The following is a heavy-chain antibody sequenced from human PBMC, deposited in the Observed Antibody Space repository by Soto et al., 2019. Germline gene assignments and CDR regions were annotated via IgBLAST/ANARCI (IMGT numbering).Heavy chain of an antibody. CDR1: GGSISSSSYY. D-gene: IGHD2-21*01. Sequence: KPSETLSLTCTVSGGSISSSSYYWGWIRQPPGEGLEWIGSIYYSGSTYYNPSLKSRVTISVDTSKNQFSLKLSSVTAADTAVYYCARPLRFWCDWFDPWGQGTLVTVSS. CDR2: IYYSGST. J-gene: IGHJ5*02. V-gene: IGHV4-39*01. CDR3: ARPLRFWCDWFDP.